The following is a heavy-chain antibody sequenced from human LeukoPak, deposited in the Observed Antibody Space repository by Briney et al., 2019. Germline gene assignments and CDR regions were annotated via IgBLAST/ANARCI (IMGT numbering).Heavy chain of an antibody. CDR1: GGSISSGSYY. V-gene: IGHV4-61*02. Sequence: SETLSLTCTVSGGSISSGSYYWSWIRQPAGKGLEWIGRIYTSGSTNYNPSLKSRLTMSVDTSKNQFSLKLTSVTAADTAVYYCVREILYCSGGSCYRGPFDNWGQGTLVTVSA. CDR2: IYTSGST. J-gene: IGHJ4*02. CDR3: VREILYCSGGSCYRGPFDN. D-gene: IGHD2-15*01.